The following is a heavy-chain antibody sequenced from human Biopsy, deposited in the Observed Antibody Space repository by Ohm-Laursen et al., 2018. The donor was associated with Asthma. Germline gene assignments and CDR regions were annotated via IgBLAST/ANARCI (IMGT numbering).Heavy chain of an antibody. Sequence: GSLRLSCSASGFAVSRDYMFWVRQAPGKGLEWVSVIYSGGTSHTADSVKGRFTISRDNSKNTLYLQMNSLRAEDTAVYYCARKIAARGGMGVWGQGTTVTVSS. CDR2: IYSGGTS. CDR1: GFAVSRDY. V-gene: IGHV3-66*01. D-gene: IGHD6-6*01. CDR3: ARKIAARGGMGV. J-gene: IGHJ6*02.